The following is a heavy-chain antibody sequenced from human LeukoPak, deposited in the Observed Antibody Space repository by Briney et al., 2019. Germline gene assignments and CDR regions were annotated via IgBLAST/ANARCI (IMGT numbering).Heavy chain of an antibody. D-gene: IGHD6-13*01. CDR1: GFTVSSNY. J-gene: IGHJ4*02. CDR2: VYGGGNT. V-gene: IGHV3-66*01. CDR3: ARAQMAAAGPFDY. Sequence: PGGSLRLSCVASGFTVSSNYMSRVRQAPGKGLEWVSVVYGGGNTYFADSVKGRFTVSRDNSRNTLYLQMNSLIAEDTAMYYCARAQMAAAGPFDYWGLGTLVTVSS.